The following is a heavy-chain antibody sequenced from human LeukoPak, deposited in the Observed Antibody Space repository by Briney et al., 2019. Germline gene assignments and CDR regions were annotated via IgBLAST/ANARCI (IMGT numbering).Heavy chain of an antibody. CDR2: ISYSGST. V-gene: IGHV4-59*08. CDR3: EMSRRTFYYYDSSGYYNAFDI. J-gene: IGHJ3*02. Sequence: SETLTLTCTASGGTISSYARRWVRQPPGKGLEWIGYISYSGSTKYNPYLKNRVTITLDNSKNQSSLKLNSVTVADTDVYYCEMSRRTFYYYDSSGYYNAFDIWGQGTMVTVSS. D-gene: IGHD3-22*01. CDR1: GGTISSYA.